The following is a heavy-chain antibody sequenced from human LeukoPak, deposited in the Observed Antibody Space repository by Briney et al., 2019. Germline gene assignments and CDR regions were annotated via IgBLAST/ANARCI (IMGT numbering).Heavy chain of an antibody. CDR2: INHSGST. Sequence: SETLSLTCAVYGGSFSGYYWSWIRQPPRKGLEWIGEINHSGSTNYNPSLKSRVTISVDTSKNQFSLKLSSVTAADTAVYYCARVYRYYYDSSGRYYFDYWGQGTLVTVSS. V-gene: IGHV4-34*01. D-gene: IGHD3-22*01. CDR3: ARVYRYYYDSSGRYYFDY. CDR1: GGSFSGYY. J-gene: IGHJ4*02.